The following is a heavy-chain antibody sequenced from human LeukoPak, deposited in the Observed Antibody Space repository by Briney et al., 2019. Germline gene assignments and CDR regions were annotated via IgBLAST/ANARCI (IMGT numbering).Heavy chain of an antibody. Sequence: PGGSLRLSCAASGFTFSDYYMSWIRQAPGKGLEWVSYISSGSTIYYADSVKGRFTISRDNAKNSLYLQMNSLRAEDTAVYYCARDLDYSNYLFDYWGQGTLVTVSS. V-gene: IGHV3-11*01. J-gene: IGHJ4*02. D-gene: IGHD4-11*01. CDR3: ARDLDYSNYLFDY. CDR2: ISSGSTI. CDR1: GFTFSDYY.